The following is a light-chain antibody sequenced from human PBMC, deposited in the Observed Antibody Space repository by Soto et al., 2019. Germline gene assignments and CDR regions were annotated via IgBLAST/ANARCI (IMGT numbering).Light chain of an antibody. Sequence: EIVLTQSPGTLSLSPGERATLSCRASQSVSSSYLAWYQQKPGQAPRLLIYGASSRATGIPDRFSGSGSATDFTLTISRLEPEDLAVYYCQQYGRSPLLPFGGGPKVEIK. J-gene: IGKJ4*01. CDR2: GAS. CDR3: QQYGRSPLLP. V-gene: IGKV3-20*01. CDR1: QSVSSSY.